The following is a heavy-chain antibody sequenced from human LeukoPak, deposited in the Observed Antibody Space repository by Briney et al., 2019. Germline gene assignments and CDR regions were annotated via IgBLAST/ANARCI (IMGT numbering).Heavy chain of an antibody. CDR3: GRSAGFVHFDH. V-gene: IGHV4-39*07. CDR1: GGSISSSSYY. Sequence: PSETLSLTCTVSGGSISSSSYYWDWIRQPPGKGLEWIGSINYCGKTYYNPSVKSRVTISVNTSKNQFSLMVRSVTAADTAVYYCGRSAGFVHFDHWGQGTLVTVTS. J-gene: IGHJ4*02. CDR2: INYCGKT. D-gene: IGHD3-16*01.